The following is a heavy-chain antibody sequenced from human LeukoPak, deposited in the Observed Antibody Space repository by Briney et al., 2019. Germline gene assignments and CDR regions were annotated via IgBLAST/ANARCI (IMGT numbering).Heavy chain of an antibody. D-gene: IGHD6-6*01. J-gene: IGHJ4*02. Sequence: VGSFRGYPKDPEFAFKGYWMTLVGRGPVKRPEWVANIKQDGSQRYYVDSVRGRFTISRDNAKNSLFLQMNGLRAEDTAVYYCARRGGSSSRPSSIDYWGQGTLVTVSS. CDR2: IKQDGSQR. CDR3: ARRGGSSSRPSSIDY. V-gene: IGHV3-7*02. CDR1: EFAFKGYW.